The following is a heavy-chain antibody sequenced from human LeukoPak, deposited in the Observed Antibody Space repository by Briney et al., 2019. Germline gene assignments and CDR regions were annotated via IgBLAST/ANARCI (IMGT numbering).Heavy chain of an antibody. Sequence: ASVKVSCKASGYTFTGYYMHWVRQAPGQGLEWMGWISAYNGNTNYAQKLQGRVTMTTDTSTSTAYMELRSLRSDDTAVYYCAREVVPAAIRFDPWGQGTLVTVSS. CDR1: GYTFTGYY. D-gene: IGHD2-2*01. CDR3: AREVVPAAIRFDP. V-gene: IGHV1-18*04. J-gene: IGHJ5*02. CDR2: ISAYNGNT.